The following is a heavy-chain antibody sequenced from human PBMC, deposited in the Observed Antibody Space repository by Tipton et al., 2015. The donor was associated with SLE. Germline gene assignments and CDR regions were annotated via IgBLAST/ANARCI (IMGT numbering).Heavy chain of an antibody. J-gene: IGHJ4*02. CDR2: INGRSSYL. CDR3: ARAALSY. V-gene: IGHV3-21*01. D-gene: IGHD3-3*02. CDR1: GFTFSTSP. Sequence: SLRLSCAASGFTFSTSPMTWVRQAPGKGLEWVSFINGRSSYLYYADSVQGRFTISRDNAKNSMYLEMNSLRAEDTAVYYCARAALSYWGQGTLVTVSS.